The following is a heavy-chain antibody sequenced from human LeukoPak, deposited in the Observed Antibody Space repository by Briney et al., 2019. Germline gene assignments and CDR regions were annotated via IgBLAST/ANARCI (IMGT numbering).Heavy chain of an antibody. V-gene: IGHV3-7*01. CDR3: ARGIPYYYFDY. J-gene: IGHJ4*02. D-gene: IGHD3-10*01. CDR1: GFTFTNHS. CDR2: IKQDGSEK. Sequence: GGSLLLSCAASGFTFTNHSVSWVRPAPGKGLEWVANIKQDGSEKYYVDSVKGRFTISRDNAKNSLYLQMNSLRAEDTAVYYCARGIPYYYFDYWGQGTLVTVSS.